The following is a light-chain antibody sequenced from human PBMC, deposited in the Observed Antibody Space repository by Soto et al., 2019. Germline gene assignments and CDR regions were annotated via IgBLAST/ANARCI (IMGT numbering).Light chain of an antibody. CDR1: SSNIGSNT. V-gene: IGLV1-44*01. CDR3: ATWDDSLNGYV. CDR2: GNN. J-gene: IGLJ1*01. Sequence: QSVLTHPPSASGTPGQRGTISCSGSSSNIGSNTVIWYQQLPGTAPNLLIFGNNQRPSGVPDRFSGSKSGTSASLAISGLQSEDEADYYCATWDDSLNGYVFGTGTKVTV.